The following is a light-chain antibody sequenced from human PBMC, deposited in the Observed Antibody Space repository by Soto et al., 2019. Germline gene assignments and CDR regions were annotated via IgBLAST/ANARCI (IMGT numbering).Light chain of an antibody. J-gene: IGLJ2*01. V-gene: IGLV2-14*01. CDR1: SSDVGGYNY. Sequence: QSALTQPASVSGSPGQSITISCTGTSSDVGGYNYVSWYQQHPGKAPKLMIYEVTNRPSGVSTRFSGSKSGNTASLTISGLQAEDEADYYFSSYTTSNTLLCGVGTKLTVL. CDR3: SSYTTSNTLL. CDR2: EVT.